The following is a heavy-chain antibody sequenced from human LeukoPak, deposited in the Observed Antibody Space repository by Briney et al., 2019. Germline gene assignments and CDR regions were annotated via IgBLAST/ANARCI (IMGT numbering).Heavy chain of an antibody. D-gene: IGHD3-22*01. J-gene: IGHJ4*02. V-gene: IGHV4-34*01. CDR2: INHSGST. CDR1: GGSFSGYY. CDR3: ARDVAYYYDSSGYYDY. Sequence: SETLSLTCAVYGGSFSGYYWSWIRQPPGKGLEWMGEINHSGSTNYNPSLKSRVTISVDTSKNQFSLKLSSVTAADTAVYYCARDVAYYYDSSGYYDYWGEGTLVSVSS.